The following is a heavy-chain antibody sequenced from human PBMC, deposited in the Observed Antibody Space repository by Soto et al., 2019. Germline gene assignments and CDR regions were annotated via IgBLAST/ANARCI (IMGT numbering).Heavy chain of an antibody. Sequence: GGSLRLSCAASGFTFSTYSMNWVRQAPGKGLEWVSYISSSSSTIFYTDSVKGRFTVSRDNAKNSLYLQMNSLRAEDTAVYYCARYQYYYDSSGPPAYWGQGPLVTVSS. V-gene: IGHV3-48*01. CDR2: ISSSSSTI. CDR1: GFTFSTYS. CDR3: ARYQYYYDSSGPPAY. D-gene: IGHD3-22*01. J-gene: IGHJ4*02.